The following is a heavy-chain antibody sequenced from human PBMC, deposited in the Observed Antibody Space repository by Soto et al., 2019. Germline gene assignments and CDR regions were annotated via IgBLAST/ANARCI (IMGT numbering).Heavy chain of an antibody. D-gene: IGHD4-17*01. CDR3: ARDRSRLGFDY. Sequence: PGGSLRLSCAASVFTVSSNYMSWVRQAPGKGLEWVSVIYSGGTTYYADSVEGRFTISRDNSKNTLYLQMNSLRAEDTAVYYCARDRSRLGFDYWGQGTLVTVS. CDR1: VFTVSSNY. V-gene: IGHV3-66*01. CDR2: IYSGGTT. J-gene: IGHJ4*02.